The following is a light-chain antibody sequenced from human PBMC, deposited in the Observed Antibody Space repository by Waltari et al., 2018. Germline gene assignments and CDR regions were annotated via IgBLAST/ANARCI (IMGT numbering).Light chain of an antibody. CDR1: QSINNW. V-gene: IGKV1-5*03. CDR3: QQYTGYSYT. CDR2: KAS. Sequence: IQMTQSPSTLSASVEDRVSITCRASQSINNWLAWYQQKSGKAPKLLLYKASSLESGVPSRFSGSGYGTEFTLTISSLQPDDFATYYCQQYTGYSYTFGQGTKLEIK. J-gene: IGKJ2*01.